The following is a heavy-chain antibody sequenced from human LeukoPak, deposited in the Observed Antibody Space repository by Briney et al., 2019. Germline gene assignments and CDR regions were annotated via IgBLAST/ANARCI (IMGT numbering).Heavy chain of an antibody. V-gene: IGHV4-34*01. CDR1: GGSFSGYY. Sequence: PSKTLSLTCAVYGGSFSGYYWSWIRQPPGKGPEWIGEINHSGSTNYNPSLKSRVTISVDTSKNQFSLKLSSVTAADTAVYYCARGYDAFDIWGQGTMVTVSS. CDR2: INHSGST. CDR3: ARGYDAFDI. J-gene: IGHJ3*02.